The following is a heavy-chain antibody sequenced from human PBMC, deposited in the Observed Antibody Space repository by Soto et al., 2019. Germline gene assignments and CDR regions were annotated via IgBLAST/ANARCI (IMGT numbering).Heavy chain of an antibody. CDR2: VYYTGST. CDR3: TRRVRSTGLLDY. CDR1: GDTIIGTSSF. Sequence: SETLSLTCTVSGDTIIGTSSFWAWIRKPPGKNLEWIGSVYYTGSTYYNSSLKSRVSISIDTSKNQFSLSLNSVTAADTAVYYCTRRVRSTGLLDYWGQGALVTVSS. V-gene: IGHV4-39*01. J-gene: IGHJ4*02. D-gene: IGHD4-4*01.